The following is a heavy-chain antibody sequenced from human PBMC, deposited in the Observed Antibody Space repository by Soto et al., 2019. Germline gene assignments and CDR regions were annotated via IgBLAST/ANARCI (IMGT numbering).Heavy chain of an antibody. CDR3: ARDQYSSVLAY. CDR1: GFAVGVFY. CDR2: MFTTGTT. J-gene: IGHJ4*01. Sequence: GGSLRLSWAASGFAVGVFYMNWSRQAPGKGLEWVSVMFTTGTTYYADSVKCRFTISTDDSKNTQYLQMNSLRADDTAVYYCARDQYSSVLAYWDPETLDDVSS. D-gene: IGHD2-8*02. V-gene: IGHV3-53*01.